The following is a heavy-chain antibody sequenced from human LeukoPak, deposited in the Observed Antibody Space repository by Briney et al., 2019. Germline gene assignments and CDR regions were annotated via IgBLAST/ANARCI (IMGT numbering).Heavy chain of an antibody. J-gene: IGHJ4*02. V-gene: IGHV1-18*01. D-gene: IGHD3-22*01. CDR2: ISAYNGNT. Sequence: ASVKVSCKASGYTFTSYGISWVRQAPGQGLEWMGWISAYNGNTNYAQKLQGRVTMTTDTSTSTAYMELRSLRSDDTAVYYCARVRDNYDSSGYYSDYWGQGTLVTVSS. CDR1: GYTFTSYG. CDR3: ARVRDNYDSSGYYSDY.